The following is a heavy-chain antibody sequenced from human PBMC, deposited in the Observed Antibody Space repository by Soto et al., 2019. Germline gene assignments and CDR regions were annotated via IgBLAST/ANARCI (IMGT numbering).Heavy chain of an antibody. V-gene: IGHV3-13*01. J-gene: IGHJ4*02. CDR1: GFTFSSYD. Sequence: GGSLRLSCAASGFTFSSYDMHWVRQATGKGLEWVSAIGTAGDTYYPGSVKGRFTISRENAKNSLYLQMNSLRAEDTAVYYCARSTTYYDFYHRVFDYWGQGTLVTVSS. CDR2: IGTAGDT. D-gene: IGHD3-3*01. CDR3: ARSTTYYDFYHRVFDY.